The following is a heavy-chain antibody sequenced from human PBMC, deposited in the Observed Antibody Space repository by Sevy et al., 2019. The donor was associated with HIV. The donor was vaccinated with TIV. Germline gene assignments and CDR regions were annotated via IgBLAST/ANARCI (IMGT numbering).Heavy chain of an antibody. V-gene: IGHV3-23*01. CDR1: GFTFSSYA. Sequence: GGSLRLSCAASGFTFSSYAMSWVRQAPGKGLEWVSAISGSGGSTYYADSMKGRFTISRDNSKNTLYLQMNSLRAEDTAVYYCAKSPDYGDYAGYFQHWGQGTLVTVSS. CDR2: ISGSGGST. D-gene: IGHD4-17*01. J-gene: IGHJ1*01. CDR3: AKSPDYGDYAGYFQH.